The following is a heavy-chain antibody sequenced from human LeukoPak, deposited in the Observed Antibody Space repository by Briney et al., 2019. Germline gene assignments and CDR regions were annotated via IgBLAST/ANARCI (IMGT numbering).Heavy chain of an antibody. CDR2: IYTSGST. CDR3: ARATYYYDSSGYWTLEFDFDI. Sequence: SETLSLTCTVSGGSISSYYWSWIRQPAGKGLEWIGLIYTSGSTNYNPSLKSRVTMSVDTSKNQFSLKPSSVTAADTAVYYCARATYYYDSSGYWTLEFDFDIWGQGTMVTVSS. V-gene: IGHV4-4*07. CDR1: GGSISSYY. J-gene: IGHJ3*02. D-gene: IGHD3-22*01.